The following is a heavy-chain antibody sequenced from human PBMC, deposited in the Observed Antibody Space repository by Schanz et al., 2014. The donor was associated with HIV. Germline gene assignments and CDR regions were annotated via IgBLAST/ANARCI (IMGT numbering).Heavy chain of an antibody. CDR2: IWYDGSNK. CDR1: GFTFSSYG. Sequence: QVQLVESGGGVVQPGRSLRLSCAASGFTFSSYGIHWVRQAPGKGLEWVAVIWYDGSNKYYADSVKGRFIISRDNSKNTLYLQMNSLRAEDTAVYYCAKDRRGGYQFLYGLDVWGQGTTVTVSS. V-gene: IGHV3-33*06. D-gene: IGHD2-2*01. CDR3: AKDRRGGYQFLYGLDV. J-gene: IGHJ6*02.